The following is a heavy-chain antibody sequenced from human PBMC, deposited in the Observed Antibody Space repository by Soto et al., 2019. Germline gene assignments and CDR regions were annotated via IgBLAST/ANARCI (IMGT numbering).Heavy chain of an antibody. Sequence: QLQLQESGPGLVKPSETLSLTCTVSGGSISSRGYYWGWIRQPPGKGLERIGTIYYSGSTYYNPSLKSRVTISVDTSKNQFSLKLSSATAAAPAVYYCATSSWFDPWGQGTLVTVSS. CDR1: GGSISSRGYY. CDR3: ATSSWFDP. V-gene: IGHV4-39*01. J-gene: IGHJ5*02. D-gene: IGHD6-13*01. CDR2: IYYSGST.